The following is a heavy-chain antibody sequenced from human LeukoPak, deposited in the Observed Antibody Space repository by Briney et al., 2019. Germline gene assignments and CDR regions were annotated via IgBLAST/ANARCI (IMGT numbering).Heavy chain of an antibody. J-gene: IGHJ4*02. CDR3: VREYIAVVAGALDY. Sequence: ASVKVSCKASGYTFTGYYMHWVRQAPGRGLEWMGWINPNSADTHYAPGFQGRVTMTRDTSIGTAYMELSSLRSDDTAVYYCVREYIAVVAGALDYWGQGTLVTVSS. CDR2: INPNSADT. CDR1: GYTFTGYY. D-gene: IGHD2-15*01. V-gene: IGHV1-2*02.